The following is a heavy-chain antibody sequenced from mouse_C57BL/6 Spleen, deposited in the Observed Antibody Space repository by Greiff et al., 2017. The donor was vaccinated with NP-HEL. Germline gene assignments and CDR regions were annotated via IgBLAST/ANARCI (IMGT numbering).Heavy chain of an antibody. CDR1: GFSLTSYG. CDR3: ARNLGGGYSPFAY. Sequence: VKLMESGPGLVQPSQSLSITCTVSGFSLTSYGVHWVRQSPGKGLEWLGVIWSGGSTDYNAAFISRLSISKDNSKSQVFFKMNSLQADDTAIYYCARNLGGGYSPFAYWGQGTLVTVSA. CDR2: IWSGGST. J-gene: IGHJ3*01. V-gene: IGHV2-2*01. D-gene: IGHD2-3*01.